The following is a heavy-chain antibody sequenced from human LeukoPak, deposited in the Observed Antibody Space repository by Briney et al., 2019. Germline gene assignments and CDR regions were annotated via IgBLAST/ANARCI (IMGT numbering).Heavy chain of an antibody. CDR1: GYTFTGYY. J-gene: IGHJ4*02. CDR3: ASGRGYCNGGSCYSPFDY. V-gene: IGHV1-2*02. D-gene: IGHD2-15*01. CDR2: ITPNTGGT. Sequence: ASVKVSCKASGYTFTGYYIHWVRQALGQGREWMGWITPNTGGTNYAQKFQGRVTMTRDTSISTAYMELSRLRSDDTAVYYCASGRGYCNGGSCYSPFDYWGQGTLVTVSS.